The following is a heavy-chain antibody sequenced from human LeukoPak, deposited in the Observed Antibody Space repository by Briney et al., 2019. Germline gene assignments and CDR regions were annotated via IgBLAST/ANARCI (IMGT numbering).Heavy chain of an antibody. CDR1: GYTLTELS. CDR2: FDPEDGET. J-gene: IGHJ4*02. V-gene: IGHV1-24*01. CDR3: ATAQVSGVVVIEGYFDY. Sequence: ASVKVSCKVSGYTLTELSMHWVRQAPGKGLEWMGGFDPEDGETIYAQKFQGRVTMTEDTSTDTAYMELSGLRSEDTAVYYCATAQVSGVVVIEGYFDYWGQGTLVTVSS. D-gene: IGHD3-22*01.